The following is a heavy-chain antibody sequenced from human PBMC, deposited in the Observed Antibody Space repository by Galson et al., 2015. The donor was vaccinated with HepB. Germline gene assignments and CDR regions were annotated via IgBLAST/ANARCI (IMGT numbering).Heavy chain of an antibody. J-gene: IGHJ4*02. CDR1: GYTFTSYA. V-gene: IGHV7-4-1*02. D-gene: IGHD6-19*01. CDR3: VGSGIAVAQDTYFDY. Sequence: SCKASGYTFTSYAMNWVRQAPGQGLEWMGWINTNTGNPTYAQGFTGRFVFSLDTSVSTAYLQISSLKAEDTAMYYCVGSGIAVAQDTYFDYWGQGTLVTVSS. CDR2: INTNTGNP.